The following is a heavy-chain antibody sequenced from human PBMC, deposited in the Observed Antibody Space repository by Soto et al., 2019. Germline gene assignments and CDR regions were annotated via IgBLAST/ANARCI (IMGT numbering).Heavy chain of an antibody. CDR1: RGTFSSYA. Sequence: QVQLVQSGAEVKKPGSSVKVSCKASRGTFSSYAIGWVRQAPGQGLECMGGIIPIFGTANYAQKFQGRVTITADESTSTAYMELSSLRSEDTAVYYCAREVTSYYYDSSGYDNYFDYWGQGTLVTVSS. CDR3: AREVTSYYYDSSGYDNYFDY. D-gene: IGHD3-22*01. J-gene: IGHJ4*02. CDR2: IIPIFGTA. V-gene: IGHV1-69*12.